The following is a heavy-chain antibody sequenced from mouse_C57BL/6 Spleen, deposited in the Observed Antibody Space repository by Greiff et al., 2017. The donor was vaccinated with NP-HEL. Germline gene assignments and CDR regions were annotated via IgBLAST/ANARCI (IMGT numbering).Heavy chain of an antibody. CDR2: IDPSDSYT. D-gene: IGHD3-2*02. V-gene: IGHV1-50*01. J-gene: IGHJ3*01. Sequence: VQLQQPGAELVKPGASVKLSCKASGYTFTSYWMQWVKQRPGQGLEWIGEIDPSDSYTNYNQKFKGKATLTVDKSSSTAYMQLSSLTSEDSAVYYCAIGGSSGTWFAYWGQGTLVTVSA. CDR3: AIGGSSGTWFAY. CDR1: GYTFTSYW.